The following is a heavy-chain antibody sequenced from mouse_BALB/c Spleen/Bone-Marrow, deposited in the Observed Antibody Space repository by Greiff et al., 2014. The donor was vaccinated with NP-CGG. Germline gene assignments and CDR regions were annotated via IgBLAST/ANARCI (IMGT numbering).Heavy chain of an antibody. Sequence: QVQLQQSGPELVKPGASVKMSYKASGYTFTDYVISWVKQRTGQDLEWVGEIYPGSGSIYYNEKFKGKATLTADKSSNTAYMQLSSLTSEDSAVYFCAGELRFGYWGQGTLVTVSA. CDR1: GYTFTDYV. CDR3: AGELRFGY. J-gene: IGHJ3*01. V-gene: IGHV1-81*01. CDR2: IYPGSGSI.